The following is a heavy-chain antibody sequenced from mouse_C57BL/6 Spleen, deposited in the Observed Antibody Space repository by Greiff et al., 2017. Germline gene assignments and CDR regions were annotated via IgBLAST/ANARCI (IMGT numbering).Heavy chain of an antibody. CDR3: ARYAQVYYAMDY. CDR2: INPSNGGT. Sequence: QVQLQQPGTELVKPGASVKLSCKASGYTFTSYWMHWVKQRPGQGLEWIGNINPSNGGTNYNEKFKSKATLTVDKSSSTAYLQLSDLTSEDSAVYYCARYAQVYYAMDYWGQGTSVTVSS. CDR1: GYTFTSYW. D-gene: IGHD3-2*02. J-gene: IGHJ4*01. V-gene: IGHV1-53*01.